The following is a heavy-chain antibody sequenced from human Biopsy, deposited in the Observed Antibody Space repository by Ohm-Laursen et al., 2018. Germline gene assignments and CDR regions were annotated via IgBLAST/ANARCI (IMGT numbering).Heavy chain of an antibody. CDR3: ARGSNEYGGLYFPH. CDR2: ISHTGHT. CDR1: GGSFTGHY. J-gene: IGHJ1*01. D-gene: IGHD4-23*01. V-gene: IGHV4-59*11. Sequence: TLSLTCIVSGGSFTGHYWTWIRQPPGKGLEWIGHISHTGHTSYKSSLKSRVTISLDTSRKHFSLRLTSLAAADTAVYYCARGSNEYGGLYFPHWGQGTLVTVSS.